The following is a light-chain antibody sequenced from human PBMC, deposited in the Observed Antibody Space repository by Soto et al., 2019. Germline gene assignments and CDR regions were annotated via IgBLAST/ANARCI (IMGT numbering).Light chain of an antibody. CDR3: QHYYNWRPR. J-gene: IGKJ1*01. V-gene: IGKV3-15*01. Sequence: EVVLTQSPATLSVSPGERVTLSCTASQSVSGNLAWYQQKPGQAPRLLIHGASTRATDIPARFSGSGSGTEFALTISRLLSEDFAVYYCQHYYNWRPRFGQGTKVDIK. CDR2: GAS. CDR1: QSVSGN.